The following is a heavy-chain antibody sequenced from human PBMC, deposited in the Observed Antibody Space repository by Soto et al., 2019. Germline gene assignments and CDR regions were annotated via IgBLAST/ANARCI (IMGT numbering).Heavy chain of an antibody. CDR3: ARAEDIVVVPAAIFPHY. D-gene: IGHD2-2*01. Sequence: GGSLRLSCAASGFTCSSYSMNWVRQAPGKGLEWVSSISSSSSYIYYADSVKGRFTISRDNAKNSLYLQMNSLRAEDTAVYYCARAEDIVVVPAAIFPHYWGQGTLVTVSS. CDR1: GFTCSSYS. V-gene: IGHV3-21*01. J-gene: IGHJ4*02. CDR2: ISSSSSYI.